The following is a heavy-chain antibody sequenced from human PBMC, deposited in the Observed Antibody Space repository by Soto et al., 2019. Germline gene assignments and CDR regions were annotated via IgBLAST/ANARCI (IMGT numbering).Heavy chain of an antibody. D-gene: IGHD2-2*02. CDR1: GGSISSGSYS. V-gene: IGHV4-30-2*01. CDR3: AGAEGSAAISRLGHYGLDV. CDR2: IYHSGST. J-gene: IGHJ6*02. Sequence: QLQLQESGSGLVKPSQTLSLTCAVSGGSISSGSYSWSWIRQPPGKGLEWIGDIYHSGSTYYNPSLNCRVTILVDRPNNQFSQKLRSVSAADTAVYYCAGAEGSAAISRLGHYGLDVWGHGTTVTVSS.